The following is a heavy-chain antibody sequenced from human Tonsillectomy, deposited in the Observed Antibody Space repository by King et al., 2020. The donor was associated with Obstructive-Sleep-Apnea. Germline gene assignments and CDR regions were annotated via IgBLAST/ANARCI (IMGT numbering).Heavy chain of an antibody. CDR1: GYNFFTFA. D-gene: IGHD4-17*01. CDR2: ISTFNGKT. CDR3: ARGGVSIYGDYVESEFDF. J-gene: IGHJ4*02. V-gene: IGHV1-18*04. Sequence: QLVQSGPEVKKPGASVKVSCTSSGYNFFTFAITWVRQAPGQGLEWMGWISTFNGKTNYAQNVQDRVTMTTDTSTNTAYMELRSLRSDDTAVYYCARGGVSIYGDYVESEFDFWGQGTPVTVSS.